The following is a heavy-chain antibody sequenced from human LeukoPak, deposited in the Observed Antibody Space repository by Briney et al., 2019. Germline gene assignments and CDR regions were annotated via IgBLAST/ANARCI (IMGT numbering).Heavy chain of an antibody. J-gene: IGHJ4*02. Sequence: SETLSLTCTVSGGSISSGSYYWSWIRQPAGEGLEWIGRIYTSGSTNYNPSLKSRVTISVDTSKNQFSLKLSSVTAADTAVYYCARDYSLWSGSNFDYWGQGTLVTVSS. CDR1: GGSISSGSYY. V-gene: IGHV4-61*02. D-gene: IGHD3-3*01. CDR2: IYTSGST. CDR3: ARDYSLWSGSNFDY.